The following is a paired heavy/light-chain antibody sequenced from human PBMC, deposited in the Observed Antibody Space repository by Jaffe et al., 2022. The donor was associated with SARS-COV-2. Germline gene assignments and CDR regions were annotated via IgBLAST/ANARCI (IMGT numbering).Light chain of an antibody. CDR1: QSVSSN. Sequence: EIVMTQSPATLSVSPGERATLSCRASQSVSSNLAWYQQKPGQAPRLLIYAASTRATGIPARFSGGGSRTEFTLTISSLQSEDFAVYYCQQYNDWPRGTFGGGTKVEIK. J-gene: IGKJ4*01. CDR3: QQYNDWPRGT. V-gene: IGKV3-15*01. CDR2: AAS.
Heavy chain of an antibody. CDR2: VSGNGDNT. CDR3: AKGVPPPDY. V-gene: IGHV3-23*04. J-gene: IGHJ4*02. CDR1: GFTFSNYA. Sequence: EVQLVESGGGLGQPGGSLRLSCAASGFTFSNYAMTWVRQAPGQGLEWVSAVSGNGDNTYYADSVKGRFTISRDNSKNTLYLQMSNLRAEDTALYYCAKGVPPPDYWGQGTLVTVSS.